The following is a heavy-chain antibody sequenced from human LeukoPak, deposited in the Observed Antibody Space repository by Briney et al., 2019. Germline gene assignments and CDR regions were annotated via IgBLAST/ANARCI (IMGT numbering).Heavy chain of an antibody. Sequence: GASVKVSCKASGYTFTSYGISWVRQAPGQGLEWMGWISAYNGNTSYAQKLQGRVTMTTDTSTSTAYMELRSLRSDDTAVYYCATKKLVGATATDAFDIWGQGTMVTVSS. CDR1: GYTFTSYG. V-gene: IGHV1-18*01. D-gene: IGHD1-26*01. J-gene: IGHJ3*02. CDR3: ATKKLVGATATDAFDI. CDR2: ISAYNGNT.